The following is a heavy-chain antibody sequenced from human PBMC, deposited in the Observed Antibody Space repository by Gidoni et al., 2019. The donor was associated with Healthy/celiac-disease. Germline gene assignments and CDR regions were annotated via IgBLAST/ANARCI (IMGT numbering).Heavy chain of an antibody. J-gene: IGHJ4*02. Sequence: QVQLQESGPGLVKPSATLSTTCTVSGGSISSGIYYWSWIRQPAGKGLEWIGRIYTSGSTNYNPSLKSRVTISGDTSKNQFSLKLSSVTAADTAIYYCAREGEEYCDGGTCYRSGYFDCWGQGTLVTVSS. CDR2: IYTSGST. D-gene: IGHD2-15*01. CDR3: AREGEEYCDGGTCYRSGYFDC. CDR1: GGSISSGIYY. V-gene: IGHV4-61*02.